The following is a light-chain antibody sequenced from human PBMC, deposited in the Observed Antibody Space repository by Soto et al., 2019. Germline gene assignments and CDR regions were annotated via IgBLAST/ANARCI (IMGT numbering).Light chain of an antibody. CDR2: DAS. CDR3: QQYDNLPITT. CDR1: QDISSY. V-gene: IGKV1-33*01. Sequence: DIQMTQSPSSLSASVGDRVTITCQASQDISSYLNWYQQKPGKAPKLLIYDASNLETGFPSRFSGSGSGTDFTFTISSLQPEDIATYYCQQYDNLPITTFSQGTKLEIK. J-gene: IGKJ2*01.